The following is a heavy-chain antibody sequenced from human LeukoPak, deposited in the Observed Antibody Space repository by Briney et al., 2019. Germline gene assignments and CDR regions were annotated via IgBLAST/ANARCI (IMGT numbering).Heavy chain of an antibody. CDR1: GYSISSGYY. Sequence: SETLSLTCAVSGYSISSGYYWGWIRQPPGKGLEWIGSIYHSGSTYYNPSLKSRVTISVDTSKIQFSLKLSSVTAADTAVYYCARVVVVVAAREYYFDYWGQGTLVTVSS. CDR3: ARVVVVVAAREYYFDY. CDR2: IYHSGST. J-gene: IGHJ4*02. V-gene: IGHV4-38-2*01. D-gene: IGHD2-15*01.